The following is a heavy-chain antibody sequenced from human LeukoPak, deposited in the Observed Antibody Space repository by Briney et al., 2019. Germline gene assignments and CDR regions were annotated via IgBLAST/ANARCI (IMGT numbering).Heavy chain of an antibody. CDR3: ARETSLVGYSDGLGFNY. J-gene: IGHJ4*02. CDR2: IYGSGRP. Sequence: PSETLSLTCTVSGSSISYWYWSWIRQPPGKGLEWIGNIYGSGRPNYNPSLTSRVTISVDTSKNQFSLKLTSVTAADTAVYYCARETSLVGYSDGLGFNYGGQGILVTVSS. D-gene: IGHD5-18*01. CDR1: GSSISYWY. V-gene: IGHV4-59*01.